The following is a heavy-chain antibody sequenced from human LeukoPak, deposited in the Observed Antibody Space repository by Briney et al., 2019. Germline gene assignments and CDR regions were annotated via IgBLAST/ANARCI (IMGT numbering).Heavy chain of an antibody. CDR2: MNPNSGNT. CDR1: GYTFTSYD. Sequence: ASVKLSCKASGYTFTSYDINWVRQAPGQGLEWMARMNPNSGNTCYAEKLQGRVTMSRDTSKSTAYMELRSLRAEDTAVYYCARVGITIFGVVIMNFDYWGQGTLVTVSS. CDR3: ARVGITIFGVVIMNFDY. D-gene: IGHD3-3*01. V-gene: IGHV1-8*01. J-gene: IGHJ4*02.